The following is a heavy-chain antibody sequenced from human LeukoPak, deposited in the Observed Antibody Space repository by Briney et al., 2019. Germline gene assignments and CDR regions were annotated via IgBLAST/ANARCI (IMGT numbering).Heavy chain of an antibody. CDR2: INHSGST. Sequence: SETLSLTCAVYGGSFSGYYWSWIRQAPGKGLEWIGEINHSGSTNYNPSLKSRVTISVDTSKNQFSLKLSSVTAAGTAVYYCARGHSSGWYGLFDIWGQGTMVTVSS. V-gene: IGHV4-34*01. CDR1: GGSFSGYY. J-gene: IGHJ3*02. CDR3: ARGHSSGWYGLFDI. D-gene: IGHD6-19*01.